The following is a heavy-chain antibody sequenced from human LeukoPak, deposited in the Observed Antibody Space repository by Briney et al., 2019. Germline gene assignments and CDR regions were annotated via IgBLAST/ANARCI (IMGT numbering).Heavy chain of an antibody. J-gene: IGHJ5*02. CDR2: INPSGGST. V-gene: IGHV1-46*01. CDR1: GYTFTSYY. D-gene: IGHD3-22*01. CDR3: ARARYYYDSSGYYDAFDP. Sequence: ASVKVSCKASGYTFTSYYMHWVRQAPGQGLEWMGIINPSGGSTSYAQKFQGRVTMTRDMSTSTVYMELSSLRSEDTAVYYCARARYYYDSSGYYDAFDPWGQGTLVTVPS.